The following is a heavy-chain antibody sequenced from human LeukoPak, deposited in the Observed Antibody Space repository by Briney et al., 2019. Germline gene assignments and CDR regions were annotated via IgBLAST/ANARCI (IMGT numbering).Heavy chain of an antibody. Sequence: GGSLRLSSAASGFTFSSYSMNWVRQAPGKGLEWVSSISSSSSYIYYADSVKGRFTISRDNAKNSLYLQMNSLRAEDTAVYYCARDRVTKRYWYFDLWGRGTLVTVSS. D-gene: IGHD5-18*01. V-gene: IGHV3-21*01. CDR2: ISSSSSYI. J-gene: IGHJ2*01. CDR3: ARDRVTKRYWYFDL. CDR1: GFTFSSYS.